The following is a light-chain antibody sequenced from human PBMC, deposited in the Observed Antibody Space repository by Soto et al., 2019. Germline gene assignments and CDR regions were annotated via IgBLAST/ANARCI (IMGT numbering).Light chain of an antibody. Sequence: EIVLTQSPATLSLSPGERATLSCRASQSISNHLAWYQQRPGQAPRLLIYDASNRATDIPARFSGSGSETDFTLTISSLEPEDFAVYYCQQRRNWVTXGGGTKVEIK. CDR3: QQRRNWVT. J-gene: IGKJ4*01. CDR1: QSISNH. V-gene: IGKV3-11*01. CDR2: DAS.